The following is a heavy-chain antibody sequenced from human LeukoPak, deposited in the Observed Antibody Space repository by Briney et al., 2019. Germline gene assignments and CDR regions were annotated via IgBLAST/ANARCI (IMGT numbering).Heavy chain of an antibody. CDR1: GYTFTSYY. CDR2: INPSGGST. V-gene: IGHV1-46*01. J-gene: IGHJ4*02. CDR3: ATEVVITFGGVIV. Sequence: ASVKVSCKASGYTFTSYYMHWVRQAPGQGLEWMGIINPSGGSTIYAQKFQGRVTMTEDTSTDTAYMELSSLRSEDTAVYYCATEVVITFGGVIVWGQGTLVTVSS. D-gene: IGHD3-16*02.